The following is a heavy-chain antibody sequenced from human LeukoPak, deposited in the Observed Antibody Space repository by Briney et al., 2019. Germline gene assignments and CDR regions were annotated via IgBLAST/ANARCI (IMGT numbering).Heavy chain of an antibody. V-gene: IGHV1-46*01. D-gene: IGHD1-7*01. CDR1: GYTFTSYY. CDR2: IKPSDGFT. J-gene: IGHJ4*02. CDR3: GREIEGTTDY. Sequence: LGASVKVSCKASGYTFTSYYVHWVRQAPGQGLEWMGVIKPSDGFTSYAQKFQGRLTVTRDMSTSTVYMELNSLRSEDTAVYFCGREIEGTTDYWGQGTLVTVSS.